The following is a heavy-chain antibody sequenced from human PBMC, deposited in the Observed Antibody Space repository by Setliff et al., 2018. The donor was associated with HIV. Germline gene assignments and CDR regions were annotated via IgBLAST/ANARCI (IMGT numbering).Heavy chain of an antibody. CDR2: INPETGDP. J-gene: IGHJ4*01. V-gene: IGHV1-2*02. CDR3: ATGIPSDLDY. D-gene: IGHD2-21*01. Sequence: ASVKVSCKTSGYRFIGHYLHWVRLAPGQGPEWVGWINPETGDPNYAQKFRGRVLMTRDTSITTAFLHVAKLTSDDTAIYYCATGIPSDLDYWGQGTLVNVSS. CDR1: GYRFIGHY.